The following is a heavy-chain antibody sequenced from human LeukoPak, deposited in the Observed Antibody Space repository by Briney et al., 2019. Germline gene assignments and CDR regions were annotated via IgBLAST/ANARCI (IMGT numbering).Heavy chain of an antibody. J-gene: IGHJ4*02. V-gene: IGHV4-34*01. CDR2: VNHSGST. D-gene: IGHD5-12*01. CDR3: ARGLYTGYPTD. CDR1: GGSLTNYY. Sequence: PSETLSLTCAVSGGSLTNYYWSWIRQPPGKGLEWIGEVNHSGSTNNNPYLKSRITISVDTSKNQFSLKLRSVTAADSAVYYCARGLYTGYPTDWGQGTLVTVSS.